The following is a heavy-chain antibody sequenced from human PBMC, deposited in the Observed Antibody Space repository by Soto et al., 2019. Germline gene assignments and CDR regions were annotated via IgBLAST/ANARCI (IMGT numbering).Heavy chain of an antibody. CDR1: GFTFSDYY. D-gene: IGHD3-10*01. Sequence: GGSLRLSKAAAGFTFSDYYMSWIRQDTGKGLEWVSYISSSSSYTNYADSVKGRFTISRDNAKNSLYLQMNSLRAEDTAVYYCARVITMVRGPSWFDPWGQGTLVTVSS. J-gene: IGHJ5*02. CDR3: ARVITMVRGPSWFDP. V-gene: IGHV3-11*06. CDR2: ISSSSSYT.